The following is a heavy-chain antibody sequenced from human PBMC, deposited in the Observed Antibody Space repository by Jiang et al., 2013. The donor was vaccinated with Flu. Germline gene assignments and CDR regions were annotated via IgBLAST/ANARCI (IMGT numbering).Heavy chain of an antibody. CDR3: ARDHRSGYDYLLDY. J-gene: IGHJ4*02. CDR2: IYYSGST. Sequence: VKPSETLSLTCTVSGGSISSYYWSWIRQPPGKGLEWIGYIYYSGSTNYNPSLKSRVTISVDTSKNQFSLKLSSVTAADTAVYYCARDHRSGYDYLLDYWGQGTLVTVSS. V-gene: IGHV4-59*01. D-gene: IGHD5-12*01. CDR1: GGSISSYY.